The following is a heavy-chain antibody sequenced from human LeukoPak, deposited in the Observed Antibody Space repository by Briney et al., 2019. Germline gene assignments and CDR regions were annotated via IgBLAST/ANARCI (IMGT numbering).Heavy chain of an antibody. CDR1: GFTFSSYV. J-gene: IGHJ4*02. V-gene: IGHV3-23*01. D-gene: IGHD6-13*01. Sequence: GGSLRLSCAASGFTFSSYVMSWARQAPGKGLEWVSGISGSGTSTYYADSVKGRFTISRDNSKNTLFLQMNSLRADDTAVYYCAKKGIAAADSFDYWGQGTLVTVSS. CDR3: AKKGIAAADSFDY. CDR2: ISGSGTST.